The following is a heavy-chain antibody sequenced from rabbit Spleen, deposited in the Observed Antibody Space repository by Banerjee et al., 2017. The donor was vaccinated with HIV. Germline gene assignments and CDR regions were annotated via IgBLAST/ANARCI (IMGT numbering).Heavy chain of an antibody. CDR2: INTATGNP. CDR1: GFSFSDRDV. V-gene: IGHV1S45*01. CDR3: ARDLAGAIGWNFYL. J-gene: IGHJ4*01. Sequence: QEQLVESGGGLVKPEGSLTLTCKASGFSFSDRDVMCWVRQAPGKGLEWIACINTATGNPVYATWAKGRFTISTTSSTTVTLQMTSLTAADTATYFCARDLAGAIGWNFYLWGPGTLVTVS. D-gene: IGHD4-1*01.